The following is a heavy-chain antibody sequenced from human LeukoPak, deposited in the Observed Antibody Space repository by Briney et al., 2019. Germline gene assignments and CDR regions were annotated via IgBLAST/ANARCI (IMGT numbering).Heavy chain of an antibody. V-gene: IGHV4-59*01. J-gene: IGHJ6*03. CDR1: GGSISSYY. D-gene: IGHD6-13*01. Sequence: PSETLSLTCTVSGGSISSYYWSWLRQPPGKGLEWLGYIYYSGSTNYNPSLKSRVTISVDTSKNQFSLKLSSVTAADTAVYYCARVLAGYSSSWDYYYYYMDVWGKGTTVTISS. CDR2: IYYSGST. CDR3: ARVLAGYSSSWDYYYYYMDV.